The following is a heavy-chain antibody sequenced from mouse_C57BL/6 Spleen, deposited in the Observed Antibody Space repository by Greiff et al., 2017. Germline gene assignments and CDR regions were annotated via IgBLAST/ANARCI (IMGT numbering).Heavy chain of an antibody. D-gene: IGHD1-1*01. V-gene: IGHV1-80*01. CDR3: AQSTVVPPWFAY. CDR1: GYAFSSYW. J-gene: IGHJ3*01. CDR2: IYPGDGDT. Sequence: QVQLQQSGAELVKPGASVKISCKASGYAFSSYWMNWVKQRPGKGLEWIGQIYPGDGDTNYNGKFKGKATLTADKSSSTAYMQLSSLTSEDSAVYFCAQSTVVPPWFAYWGQGTLVTVSA.